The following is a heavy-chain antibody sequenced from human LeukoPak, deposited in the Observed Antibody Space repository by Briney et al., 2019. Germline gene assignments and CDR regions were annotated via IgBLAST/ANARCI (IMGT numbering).Heavy chain of an antibody. Sequence: GASVKVSCKASGYTFTSYAMHWVRQAPGQRLEWMGWINAGNGNTKYSQKFQGRVTITRDTSASAAYMELSSLRSEDTAVYYCARHQHIVVVVAATYSAGSDWFDPWGQGTLVTVSS. V-gene: IGHV1-3*01. CDR2: INAGNGNT. CDR3: ARHQHIVVVVAATYSAGSDWFDP. CDR1: GYTFTSYA. D-gene: IGHD2-15*01. J-gene: IGHJ5*02.